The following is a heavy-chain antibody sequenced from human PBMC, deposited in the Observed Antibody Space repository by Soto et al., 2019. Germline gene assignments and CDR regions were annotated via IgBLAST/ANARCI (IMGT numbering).Heavy chain of an antibody. D-gene: IGHD1-1*01. CDR1: GFSVSNNY. Sequence: GGSLRLSCVVSGFSVSNNYMNWVRQAPGKGLEWVSVIYSGGNTDYADSVKGRFTISRDNSRNTLFLQMNSLRAEDTAMYYCARGYNWNDYWGQGTLVTVSS. J-gene: IGHJ4*02. CDR2: IYSGGNT. V-gene: IGHV3-53*01. CDR3: ARGYNWNDY.